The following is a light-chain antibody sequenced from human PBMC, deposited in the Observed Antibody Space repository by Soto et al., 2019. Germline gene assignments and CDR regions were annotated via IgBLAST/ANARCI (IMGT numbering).Light chain of an antibody. CDR2: RDD. V-gene: IGLV1-44*01. J-gene: IGLJ2*01. CDR3: AAWDDGLKGWL. CDR1: ISNIGGNT. Sequence: QSVLTQPPSTSGTPGQRVTISCSGTISNIGGNTVNWYQHVPGTAPKLLIYRDDQRPSGVPDRFSGSKSATSASLAISGLQSEDEAEYYCAAWDDGLKGWLFGGGTKLTVL.